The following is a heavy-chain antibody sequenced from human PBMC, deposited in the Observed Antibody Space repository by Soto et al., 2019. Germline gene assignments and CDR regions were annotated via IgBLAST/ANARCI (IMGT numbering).Heavy chain of an antibody. V-gene: IGHV3-30-3*01. CDR2: ISYDGSNK. Sequence: RRLSCAASGFTFSSYAMHWVRQAPGKGLEWVAVISYDGSNKYYADSVKGRFTISRDNSKNTLYLQMNSLRAEDTAVYYCARDRDGGLVPFDYWGQGTLVTVSS. D-gene: IGHD2-15*01. CDR3: ARDRDGGLVPFDY. J-gene: IGHJ4*02. CDR1: GFTFSSYA.